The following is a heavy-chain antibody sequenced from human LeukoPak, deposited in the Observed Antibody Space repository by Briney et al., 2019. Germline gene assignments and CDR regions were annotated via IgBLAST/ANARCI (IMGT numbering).Heavy chain of an antibody. V-gene: IGHV4-34*01. D-gene: IGHD3-3*01. J-gene: IGHJ5*02. CDR2: INHSGST. Sequence: PSETLSLTCAVYGGSFSGYYWSWIRQPPGKGLEWIGEINHSGSTNYNPSLKSRVTISVDTSKNQFSLKLSSVTAADTAVYYCARLRFLEWLLSRWFDPWGQGTLVTVSS. CDR1: GGSFSGYY. CDR3: ARLRFLEWLLSRWFDP.